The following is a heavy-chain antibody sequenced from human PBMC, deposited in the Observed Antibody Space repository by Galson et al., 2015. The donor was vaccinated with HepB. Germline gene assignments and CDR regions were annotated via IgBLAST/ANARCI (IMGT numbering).Heavy chain of an antibody. D-gene: IGHD3-10*01. Sequence: SLRLSCAASGFTFSSYWMHWVRQAPGKGLVWVSRINSEGSSTSYADSVKGRFTISRDNAKNTLYLQMNSLRAEDTAVYYCARDPGWFGGFDYWGQGTLVTVSS. V-gene: IGHV3-74*01. CDR2: INSEGSST. J-gene: IGHJ4*02. CDR1: GFTFSSYW. CDR3: ARDPGWFGGFDY.